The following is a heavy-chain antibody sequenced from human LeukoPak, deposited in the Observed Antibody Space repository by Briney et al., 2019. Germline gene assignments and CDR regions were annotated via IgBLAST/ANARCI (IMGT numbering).Heavy chain of an antibody. J-gene: IGHJ4*02. CDR3: ARGPDYGDSDSTFDY. Sequence: LETLSLTCAVYGGSFSGYYWSWIRQPPGKGLEWIGEINHSGSTNYNPSLKSRVTISVDTSKNQFSLKLSSVTAADTAVYYCARGPDYGDSDSTFDYWGQGTLVTVSS. CDR2: INHSGST. D-gene: IGHD4-17*01. CDR1: GGSFSGYY. V-gene: IGHV4-34*01.